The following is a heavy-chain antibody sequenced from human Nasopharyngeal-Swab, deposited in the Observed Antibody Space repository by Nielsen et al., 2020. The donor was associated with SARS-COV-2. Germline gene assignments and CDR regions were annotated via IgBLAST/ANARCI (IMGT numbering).Heavy chain of an antibody. CDR3: ASSSWDNWFDP. CDR2: IYYSGST. D-gene: IGHD6-13*01. Sequence: WIRQPPGTGLEWIGSIYYSGSTYYNPSLKSRVTISVDTSKNQFSLKLSSVTAADTAVYYCASSSWDNWFDPWGQGTLVTVSS. J-gene: IGHJ5*02. V-gene: IGHV4-39*07.